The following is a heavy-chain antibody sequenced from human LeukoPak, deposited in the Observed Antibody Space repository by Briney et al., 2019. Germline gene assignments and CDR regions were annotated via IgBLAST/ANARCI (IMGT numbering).Heavy chain of an antibody. D-gene: IGHD2-21*02. CDR2: ISSSSSYI. J-gene: IGHJ4*02. CDR3: VRDNPRCCGVVPANVDDF. V-gene: IGHV3-21*01. CDR1: GFTFSSYS. Sequence: GGSLRLSCAASGFTFSSYSMNWVRQAPGKGLEWVSSISSSSSYIYYADSVKGRFTISRDNAKNSLYLQMNSLRAEDTAVYYCVRDNPRCCGVVPANVDDFWGQGTLVTVSS.